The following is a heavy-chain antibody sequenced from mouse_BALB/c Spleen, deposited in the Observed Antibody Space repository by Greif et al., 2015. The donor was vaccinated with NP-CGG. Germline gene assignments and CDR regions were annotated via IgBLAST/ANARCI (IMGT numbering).Heavy chain of an antibody. CDR2: INPYNDGT. J-gene: IGHJ2*01. D-gene: IGHD1-2*01. CDR1: GYTFTSYV. V-gene: IGHV1-14*01. CDR3: ARKFITTATFDY. Sequence: LVESGPELVKPGASVKMSCKASGYTFTSYVMHWVKQKPGQGLVWIGYINPYNDGTKYNEKFKGKATLTSDKSSSTAYMELSSLTSEDSAVYYCARKFITTATFDYWGQGTTLTVSS.